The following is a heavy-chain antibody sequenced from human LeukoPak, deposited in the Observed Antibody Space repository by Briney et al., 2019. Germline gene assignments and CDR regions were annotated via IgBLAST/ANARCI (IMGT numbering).Heavy chain of an antibody. CDR3: ARVLYGSGYYYYYYMDV. V-gene: IGHV1-18*01. CDR1: GYTFTSYG. J-gene: IGHJ6*03. D-gene: IGHD3-10*01. Sequence: GASVKVSCKASGYTFTSYGISWVRQAPGQGLEWMGWISAYNGNTNYAQKLQGRVTMTTDTSTSTAYMELRSLRSDDTAVYYCARVLYGSGYYYYYYMDVWGKGTTVTISS. CDR2: ISAYNGNT.